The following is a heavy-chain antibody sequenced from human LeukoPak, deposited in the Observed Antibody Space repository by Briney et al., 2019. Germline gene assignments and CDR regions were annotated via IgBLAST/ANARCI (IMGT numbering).Heavy chain of an antibody. D-gene: IGHD1-26*01. CDR2: IIPIFGTA. V-gene: IGHV1-69*06. CDR3: AREIAAARRTYSFDY. J-gene: IGHJ4*02. Sequence: SVKVSCKASGGTFSSYAISWVRQAPGQGLEWMGGIIPIFGTANYAQKFQGRVTITADKSTSTAYMELSSLRSEDTAVYYCAREIAAARRTYSFDYWGQGTLVTVSS. CDR1: GGTFSSYA.